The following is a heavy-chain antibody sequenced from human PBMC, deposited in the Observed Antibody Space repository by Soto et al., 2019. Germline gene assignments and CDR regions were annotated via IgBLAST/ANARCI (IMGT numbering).Heavy chain of an antibody. CDR1: GFTFSGSA. J-gene: IGHJ4*02. CDR3: ARHLAGNRDY. D-gene: IGHD3-3*02. CDR2: IRSKAKSYAT. Sequence: GSLRLSCAASGFTFSGSAMHWVRQASGKGLEWVGRIRSKAKSYATTYAASVKGRFTISRDDSKNTAYLQMNSLKTEDTAVYYCARHLAGNRDYWGQGTLVTVS. V-gene: IGHV3-73*01.